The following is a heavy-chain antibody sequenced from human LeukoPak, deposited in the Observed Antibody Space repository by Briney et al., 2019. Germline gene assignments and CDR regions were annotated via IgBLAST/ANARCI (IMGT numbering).Heavy chain of an antibody. CDR3: AGNQYSSSTPIDY. CDR2: ISSSSSYI. V-gene: IGHV3-21*01. D-gene: IGHD6-6*01. J-gene: IGHJ4*02. CDR1: GSTFSSYS. Sequence: GGSLRLSCAASGSTFSSYSMNWVRQAPGKGLEWVSSISSSSSYIYYADSVKGRFTISRDNAKNSLYLQMNSLRAEDTAVYYCAGNQYSSSTPIDYWGQGTLVTVSS.